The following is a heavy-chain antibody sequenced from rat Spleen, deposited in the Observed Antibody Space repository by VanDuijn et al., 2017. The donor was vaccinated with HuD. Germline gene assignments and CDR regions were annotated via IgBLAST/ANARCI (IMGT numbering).Heavy chain of an antibody. CDR3: ARHLGTYYGYKGVMDA. CDR1: GFTFSNYD. V-gene: IGHV5-25*01. D-gene: IGHD1-9*01. Sequence: EVQLVESGGGLVQPGRSLKLSCAASGFTFSNYDMAWVRQAPTKGLEWVASISPSGGSTYYRDSVKGRFTVSRDNAKSTLYLQMDSLRSEDTATYYCARHLGTYYGYKGVMDAWGQGASVTVSS. CDR2: ISPSGGST. J-gene: IGHJ4*01.